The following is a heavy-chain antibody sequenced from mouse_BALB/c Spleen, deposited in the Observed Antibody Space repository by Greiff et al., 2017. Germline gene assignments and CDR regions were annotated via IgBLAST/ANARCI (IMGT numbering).Heavy chain of an antibody. V-gene: IGHV1-4*01. CDR3: ARREGPGLAY. Sequence: VQLQESGAELARPGASVKMSCKASGYSFTSYTMHWVKQRPGQGLEWIGYINPSSGYTNYNQKFKDKATLTADKSSSTAYMQLSSLTSEDSAVYDCARREGPGLAYWGQGTLVTVSA. CDR1: GYSFTSYT. CDR2: INPSSGYT. J-gene: IGHJ3*01.